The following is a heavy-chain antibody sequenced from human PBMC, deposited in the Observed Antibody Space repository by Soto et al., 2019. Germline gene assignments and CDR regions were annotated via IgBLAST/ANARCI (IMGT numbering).Heavy chain of an antibody. V-gene: IGHV3-7*01. J-gene: IGHJ6*02. CDR1: GFTFSSYW. Sequence: VGSLRLSCAASGFTFSSYWMSWVRQAPGKGLEWVANIKQDGSEKYYVDSVKGRFTISRDNAKNSLYLQMNSLRAEDTAVYYCARNYDSSGNHYYYYGTDVWGQRTTVTVSS. CDR3: ARNYDSSGNHYYYYGTDV. D-gene: IGHD3-22*01. CDR2: IKQDGSEK.